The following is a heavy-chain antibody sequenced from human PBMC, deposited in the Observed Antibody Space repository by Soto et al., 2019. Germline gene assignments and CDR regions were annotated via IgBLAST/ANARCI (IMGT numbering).Heavy chain of an antibody. CDR1: GFTFKNYG. D-gene: IGHD5-12*01. Sequence: PGGSLRLSCAASGFTFKNYGIHWVRQAPGKGLEWVAVIWNDGSQKHYVDSVKGRFTISRDNSKSMLYLQMDSLRAEDTAVYYCARDHHRYSGYDYVDYWGQGTLVTVSS. CDR3: ARDHHRYSGYDYVDY. CDR2: IWNDGSQK. V-gene: IGHV3-33*01. J-gene: IGHJ4*02.